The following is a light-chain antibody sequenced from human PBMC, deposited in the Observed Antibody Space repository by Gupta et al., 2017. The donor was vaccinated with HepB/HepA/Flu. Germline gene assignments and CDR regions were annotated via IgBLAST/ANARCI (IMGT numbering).Light chain of an antibody. CDR3: AAWDDSLSAYV. CDR1: NSNVGRDN. J-gene: IGLJ1*01. V-gene: IGLV1-47*02. Sequence: QSVLTQPPSASGTPGQRVTIPCSGSNSNVGRDNVYWYQQVPGAAPKLLIYNDYQRPSGIPDRFSGSKSGISASLAISGLRSEDEAYYYCAAWDDSLSAYVFGTGTRFTVL. CDR2: NDY.